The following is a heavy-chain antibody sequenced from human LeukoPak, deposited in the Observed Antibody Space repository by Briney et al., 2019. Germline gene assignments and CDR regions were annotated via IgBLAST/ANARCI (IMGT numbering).Heavy chain of an antibody. Sequence: GGSLRLSCTASGFTFGDYAVSWVRQAPGKGLEWVGFIRSKAYGGTTEYAASVKGRFTISRDDSKSIAYLQMNSLKTEDTAVYYCTRDESDIVVVPAALRDYWGQGTLVTVSS. CDR3: TRDESDIVVVPAALRDY. J-gene: IGHJ4*02. D-gene: IGHD2-2*01. V-gene: IGHV3-49*04. CDR1: GFTFGDYA. CDR2: IRSKAYGGTT.